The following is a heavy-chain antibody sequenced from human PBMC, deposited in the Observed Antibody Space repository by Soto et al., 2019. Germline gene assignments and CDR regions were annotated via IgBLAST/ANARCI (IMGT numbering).Heavy chain of an antibody. V-gene: IGHV3-48*02. J-gene: IGHJ3*02. CDR3: ARDRSPVVVAATSEAFDI. CDR2: ISSSSSSTI. CDR1: GFTFSSYS. D-gene: IGHD2-15*01. Sequence: GGSLRLSCAASGFTFSSYSMNWVRQAPGKGLEWVSYISSSSSSTIYYADSVKGRFTISRDNAKNSLYLQMNSLRDEDTALYYCARDRSPVVVAATSEAFDIWGQGTMVTVSS.